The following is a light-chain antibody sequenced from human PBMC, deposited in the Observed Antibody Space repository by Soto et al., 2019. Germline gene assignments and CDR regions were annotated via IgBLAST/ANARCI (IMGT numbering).Light chain of an antibody. CDR3: QQYNNWPRAT. Sequence: EILLTQKPATLSVSPGEIATLSCIAIHIINRNLAWYQQKPGQAPRLLMFRASIRATGFPARFSGSGSGTEFNITISSLQSEDSAIYYCQQYNNWPRATFGGGTKVDI. CDR1: HIINRN. CDR2: RAS. V-gene: IGKV3-15*01. J-gene: IGKJ4*01.